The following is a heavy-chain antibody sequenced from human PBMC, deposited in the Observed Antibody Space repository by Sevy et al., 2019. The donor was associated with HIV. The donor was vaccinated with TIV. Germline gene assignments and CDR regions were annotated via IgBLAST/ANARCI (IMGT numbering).Heavy chain of an antibody. CDR1: GYTFTNYA. CDR2: ISQYSGST. J-gene: IGHJ6*03. CDR3: ARLYSGHMDV. D-gene: IGHD3-10*02. Sequence: ASVKVSCKASGYTFTNYAISWVRQAPGQGIEWMGWISQYSGSTNYAQKFQGRVTMTTDTSTSTVYMELRSLRSDDTAVYYCARLYSGHMDVSGKGTSVTVSS. V-gene: IGHV1-18*01.